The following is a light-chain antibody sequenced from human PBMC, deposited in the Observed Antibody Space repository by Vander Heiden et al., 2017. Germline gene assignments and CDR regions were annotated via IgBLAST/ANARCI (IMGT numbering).Light chain of an antibody. CDR3: QQDDSTLWT. V-gene: IGKV4-1*01. CDR1: QSVLYSSNNKNY. CDR2: WAS. J-gene: IGKJ1*01. Sequence: DIVMTQHLDSLAVSLGERATINCKSSQSVLYSSNNKNYLAWYQQKPGQPPKLLIYWASTRESGVPDRFSGSGSGTDFTLTISSLQAEDVAVYYCQQDDSTLWTFGQGTKVEIK.